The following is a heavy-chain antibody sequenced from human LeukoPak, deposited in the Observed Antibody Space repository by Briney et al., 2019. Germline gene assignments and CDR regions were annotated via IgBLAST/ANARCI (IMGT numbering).Heavy chain of an antibody. CDR3: ARDNCTGGTCYSPIDY. J-gene: IGHJ4*02. CDR1: GGIFGTYG. V-gene: IGHV1-69*13. Sequence: VKVSCKASGGIFGTYGISWVRPAPGQGLEWMGGIIPMSGPPNYAQNFQGRVTITADESTSTAYMYLSGLKSEDTAVYFCARDNCTGGTCYSPIDYWGQGTLVTVSS. D-gene: IGHD2-15*01. CDR2: IIPMSGPP.